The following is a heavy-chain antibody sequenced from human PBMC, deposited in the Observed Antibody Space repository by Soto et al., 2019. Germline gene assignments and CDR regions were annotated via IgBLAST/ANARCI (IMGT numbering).Heavy chain of an antibody. CDR2: INPNSGDT. CDR1: GYAFTGYH. Sequence: ASVKVSCKSSGYAFTGYHIHWVRRAPGQGLEWMGWINPNSGDTNYAQKVQGRVTMTRDTSFSTAYMELSSLRSDDTAVYYCATRYSYVHFWGQGTLVTVSS. CDR3: ATRYSYVHF. J-gene: IGHJ4*02. V-gene: IGHV1-2*02. D-gene: IGHD5-18*01.